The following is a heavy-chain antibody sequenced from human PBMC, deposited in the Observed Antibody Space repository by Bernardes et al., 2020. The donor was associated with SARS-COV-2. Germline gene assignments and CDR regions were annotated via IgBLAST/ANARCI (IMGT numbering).Heavy chain of an antibody. D-gene: IGHD3-9*01. Sequence: ASVKVSCKASGYTFTNYGISWVRQAPGQGLEWMGWVSAHNGNTRHAQKFQGRVTMTTDTSTTTAHMELRNLKSDDTAVYFCAREGPIMYYDILDGSYRPGDLDFWGQGTLVTVSS. V-gene: IGHV1-18*01. CDR3: AREGPIMYYDILDGSYRPGDLDF. CDR1: GYTFTNYG. CDR2: VSAHNGNT. J-gene: IGHJ4*02.